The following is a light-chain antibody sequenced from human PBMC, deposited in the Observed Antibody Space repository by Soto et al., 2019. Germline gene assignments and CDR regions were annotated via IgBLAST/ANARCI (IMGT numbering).Light chain of an antibody. CDR3: QQSYSMPLN. CDR1: QSIRTY. CDR2: AAS. V-gene: IGKV1-39*01. J-gene: IGKJ4*01. Sequence: DIQMTQSPSSLSASVGDRVTVTCRASQSIRTYLNWYQQKPGKAPKLLIYAASSLQGGVPSRFSGSGSGTDFTLTISSLQPEDFATYYCQQSYSMPLNFGGGTKVEIK.